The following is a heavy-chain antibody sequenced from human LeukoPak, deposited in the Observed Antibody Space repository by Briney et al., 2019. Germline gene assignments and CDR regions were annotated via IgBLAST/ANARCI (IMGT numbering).Heavy chain of an antibody. CDR1: GYTFTGYY. CDR3: ARGYCSSTSCYNWSDY. Sequence: ASVKVSCKASGYTFTGYYMHWVRQAPGQGLEWMGWMNPNSGNTGYAQKFQGRVTITRNTSISTAYMELSSLRSEDTAVYYCARGYCSSTSCYNWSDYWGQGTLVTVSS. V-gene: IGHV1-8*03. D-gene: IGHD2-2*02. J-gene: IGHJ4*02. CDR2: MNPNSGNT.